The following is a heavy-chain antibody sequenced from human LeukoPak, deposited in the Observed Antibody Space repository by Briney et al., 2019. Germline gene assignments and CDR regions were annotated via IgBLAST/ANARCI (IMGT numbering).Heavy chain of an antibody. Sequence: SETLSLTCTVSGGSISSSSYYWGWIRQPPGKGLEWIGSIYYSGSTYYNPSLKSRVTISVDTSKNQFSLKLSSVTAADTAVYYCARGKYYDFWSGYYINNWFDPWGQGTLVTVSS. CDR3: ARGKYYDFWSGYYINNWFDP. V-gene: IGHV4-39*07. CDR1: GGSISSSSYY. CDR2: IYYSGST. D-gene: IGHD3-3*01. J-gene: IGHJ5*02.